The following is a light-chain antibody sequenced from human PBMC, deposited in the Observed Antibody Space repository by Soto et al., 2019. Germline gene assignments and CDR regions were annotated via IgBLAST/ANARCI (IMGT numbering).Light chain of an antibody. CDR1: QSVASN. V-gene: IGKV3-15*01. CDR3: QQYNNWLWT. J-gene: IGKJ1*01. CDR2: DAS. Sequence: EIVMTQSPATLSVSPGERATLSCRASQSVASNLAWYQQKPGQAPRLLRYDASNRASGIPARFSGSGSGKEFTLTSSSLQFEDFAVYSCQQYNNWLWTFGQGTKVEI.